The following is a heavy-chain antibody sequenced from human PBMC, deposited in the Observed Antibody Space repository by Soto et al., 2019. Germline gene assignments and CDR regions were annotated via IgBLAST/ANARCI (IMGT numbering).Heavy chain of an antibody. V-gene: IGHV6-1*01. CDR3: AKDGMDIVVVVAARGGPFDY. D-gene: IGHD2-15*01. Sequence: SQTLSLTCAISGDSVSSNSAAWNWIRLSPSRGLEWLARTYYRSRWYNDYAVSVRSRITVNPDTSKNQFSLQLTSVTPEDTAVYYCAKDGMDIVVVVAARGGPFDYWGQGTLVTVSS. CDR2: TYYRSRWYN. CDR1: GDSVSSNSAA. J-gene: IGHJ4*02.